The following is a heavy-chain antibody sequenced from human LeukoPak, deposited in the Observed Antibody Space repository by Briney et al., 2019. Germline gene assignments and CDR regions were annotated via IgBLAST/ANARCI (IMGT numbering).Heavy chain of an antibody. Sequence: SETLSLTCTVSGGSISSSSYYWGWIRQPPGKGLEWIGSIYYSGSTYYNPSLKSRVTISVDTSKNQFSLKLSSVTAADTAVYYCASLWGEGIMITFGAYYYFDYWGQGTLVTVSS. CDR1: GGSISSSSYY. D-gene: IGHD3-16*01. CDR2: IYYSGST. CDR3: ASLWGEGIMITFGAYYYFDY. J-gene: IGHJ4*02. V-gene: IGHV4-39*01.